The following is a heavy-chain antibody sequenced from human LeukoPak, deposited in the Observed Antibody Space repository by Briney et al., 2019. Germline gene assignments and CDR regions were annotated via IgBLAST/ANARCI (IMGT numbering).Heavy chain of an antibody. CDR2: IYPGDSDT. J-gene: IGHJ3*02. CDR3: ARRSEWLLRHAFDI. V-gene: IGHV5-51*01. Sequence: GESLKISCKGSGYIFTSYWIGWVRQMPGKGLEWMGIIYPGDSDTRYSPSFQGQVTISADKSISTAYLQWSSLKASDTAVYYCARRSEWLLRHAFDIWGQGTMVTVSS. D-gene: IGHD3-3*01. CDR1: GYIFTSYW.